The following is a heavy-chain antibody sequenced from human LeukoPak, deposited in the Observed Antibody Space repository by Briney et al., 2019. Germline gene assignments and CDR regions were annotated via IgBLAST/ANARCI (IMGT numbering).Heavy chain of an antibody. J-gene: IGHJ4*02. Sequence: PGGSLRLSCAASGFTVSSNYMSWVRQAPGKGLEWASVIYSGGSTYYADSVKGRFTISRDNSKNTLYLQMNSLRAEDTAVYYCARDRYSGSYVDWGQGTLVTVSS. D-gene: IGHD1-26*01. CDR2: IYSGGST. CDR3: ARDRYSGSYVD. CDR1: GFTVSSNY. V-gene: IGHV3-66*01.